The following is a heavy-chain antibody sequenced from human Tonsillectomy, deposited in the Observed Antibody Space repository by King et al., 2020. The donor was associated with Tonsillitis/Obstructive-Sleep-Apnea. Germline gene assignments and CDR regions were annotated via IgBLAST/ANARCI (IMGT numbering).Heavy chain of an antibody. D-gene: IGHD3-3*01. CDR1: GFTFSSYA. J-gene: IGHJ6*03. CDR2: ISGSGGST. Sequence: EVQLVESGGGLVQPGGSLRLSCAASGFTFSSYAMSWVRQAPGKGLEWVSAISGSGGSTYYADSVKGRFTITRDNSKNTLYLQMNSLRAEDTAVYYCAKDQAVLRFLEGSYYYYYMDVWGKGTTVTVSS. V-gene: IGHV3-23*04. CDR3: AKDQAVLRFLEGSYYYYYMDV.